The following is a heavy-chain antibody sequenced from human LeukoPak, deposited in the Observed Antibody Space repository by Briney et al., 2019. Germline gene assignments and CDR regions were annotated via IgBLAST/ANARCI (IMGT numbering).Heavy chain of an antibody. V-gene: IGHV3-30-3*01. J-gene: IGHJ6*02. CDR3: ARPAGTYDYSYGMDV. CDR1: GFTFSSYG. Sequence: GGSLRLSCAASGFTFSSYGMHWVRQAPGKGLEWVAVISYDGSDKYYADSVKGRFTISRDNSKNTLYLQMNRLRAEDTAVYYCARPAGTYDYSYGMDVWGQGTTVTVSS. D-gene: IGHD6-19*01. CDR2: ISYDGSDK.